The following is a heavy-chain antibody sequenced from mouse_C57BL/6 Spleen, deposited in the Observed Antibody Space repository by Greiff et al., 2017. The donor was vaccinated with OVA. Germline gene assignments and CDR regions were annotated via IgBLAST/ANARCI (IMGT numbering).Heavy chain of an antibody. CDR1: GFTFSDYG. D-gene: IGHD2-3*01. CDR2: ISSGSSTI. V-gene: IGHV5-17*01. Sequence: EVQLVESGGGLVKPGGSLKLSCAASGFTFSDYGMHWVRQAPEQGLEWVAYISSGSSTIYYADTVKGRCTISRDNAKNTQYLQMNSLRSEDTAMYYCARDYDAAWFAYWGQGTLVTVSA. CDR3: ARDYDAAWFAY. J-gene: IGHJ3*01.